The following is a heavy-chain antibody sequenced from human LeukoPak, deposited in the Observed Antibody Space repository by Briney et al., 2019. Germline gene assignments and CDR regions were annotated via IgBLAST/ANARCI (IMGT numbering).Heavy chain of an antibody. V-gene: IGHV4-59*10. CDR2: IYTSGST. CDR1: GGPFSGYY. J-gene: IGHJ6*03. D-gene: IGHD3-10*01. Sequence: SETLSLTCAVYGGPFSGYYWSWIRQPAGKGLEWIGRIYTSGSTNYNPSLKSRVTMSVDTSKNQFSLKLSSVTAADTAVYYCARVPWAGSGSSFWDYMDVWGKGTTVTISS. CDR3: ARVPWAGSGSSFWDYMDV.